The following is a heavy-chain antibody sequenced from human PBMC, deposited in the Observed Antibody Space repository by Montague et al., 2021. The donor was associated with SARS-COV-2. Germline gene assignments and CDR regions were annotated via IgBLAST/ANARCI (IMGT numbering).Heavy chain of an antibody. Sequence: SLRLSCAASGFTVSDAWMSWVRQAPGKGPEWVSRIKSKHFGETTDYAAPVKGRFTISRDDSTNTLYLQMNGLKTEDTAVYYCTANPAAPEDYMDVWGRGTTVTVSS. CDR1: GFTVSDAW. CDR3: TANPAAPEDYMDV. D-gene: IGHD2-2*01. J-gene: IGHJ6*03. CDR2: IKSKHFGETT. V-gene: IGHV3-15*01.